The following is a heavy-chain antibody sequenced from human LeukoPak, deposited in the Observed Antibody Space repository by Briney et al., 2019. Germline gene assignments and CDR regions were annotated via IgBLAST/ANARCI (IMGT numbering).Heavy chain of an antibody. CDR1: GFTFSSYS. CDR3: ARDLHPGIAVAAAGSY. J-gene: IGHJ4*02. V-gene: IGHV3-21*01. D-gene: IGHD6-19*01. CDR2: ISSSSSYI. Sequence: PGGSLRLSCAASGFTFSSYSMNWVRQAPGKGLEWVSSISSSSSYIYYADSVKGRFTISRDNAKNSLYLQMNSLRAEDTAVYYCARDLHPGIAVAAAGSYWGQGTLVTVSS.